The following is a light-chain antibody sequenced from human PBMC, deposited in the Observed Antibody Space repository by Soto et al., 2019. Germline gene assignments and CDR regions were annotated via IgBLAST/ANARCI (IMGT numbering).Light chain of an antibody. Sequence: DIQMTQSPSTLSASVGDRVTITCRASQSISSWLAWYQQKPGKAPKLLIYDASNLESGVPSRFSGSGSGTEFTLTISSLQPDDFATYYCQQYNSYSITFGLGARLEI. CDR2: DAS. CDR3: QQYNSYSIT. V-gene: IGKV1-5*01. CDR1: QSISSW. J-gene: IGKJ5*01.